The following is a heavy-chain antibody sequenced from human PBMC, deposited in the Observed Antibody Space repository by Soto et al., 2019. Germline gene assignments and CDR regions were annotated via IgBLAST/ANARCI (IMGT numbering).Heavy chain of an antibody. Sequence: QPGGSLRLSCAASGFTFSSYSMNWVRQAPGKGLEWVSYISSSSSTIYYADSVKGRFTISRDNAKNSLYLQMNSLRAEDTAVYYCAREPVDFSYYGSGSYYAHDYWGQGTLVTVSS. D-gene: IGHD3-10*01. J-gene: IGHJ4*02. CDR2: ISSSSSTI. CDR1: GFTFSSYS. CDR3: AREPVDFSYYGSGSYYAHDY. V-gene: IGHV3-48*01.